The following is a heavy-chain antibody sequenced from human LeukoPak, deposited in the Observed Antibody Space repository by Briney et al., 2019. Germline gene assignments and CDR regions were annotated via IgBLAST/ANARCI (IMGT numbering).Heavy chain of an antibody. CDR1: GDSISSYY. CDR3: ARGGGTLDY. J-gene: IGHJ4*02. Sequence: SETLSLTCTVSGDSISSYYWSWIRQPPGKGLEWIGYIYDSGKTNYTASLISRVTISVDTSKNQFSQKLTSVTPADTAVYNCARGGGTLDYWGQGTLVTVSS. D-gene: IGHD3-16*01. V-gene: IGHV4-59*01. CDR2: IYDSGKT.